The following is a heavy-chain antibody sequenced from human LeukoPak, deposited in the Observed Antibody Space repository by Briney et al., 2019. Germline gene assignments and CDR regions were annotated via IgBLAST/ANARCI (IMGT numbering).Heavy chain of an antibody. D-gene: IGHD6-13*01. CDR3: ARDVDSSSWREGYYFDY. CDR1: GGSISSYY. J-gene: IGHJ4*02. Sequence: SETLSLTCTVSGGSISSYYWGWIRQPPGKGLEWIGRIYTSGSTNYNPSLKSRVTMSVDTSKNQFSLKLSSVTAADTAVYYCARDVDSSSWREGYYFDYWGQGTLVTVSS. V-gene: IGHV4-4*07. CDR2: IYTSGST.